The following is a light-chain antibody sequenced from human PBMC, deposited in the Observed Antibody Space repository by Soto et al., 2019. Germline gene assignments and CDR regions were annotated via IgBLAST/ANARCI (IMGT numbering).Light chain of an antibody. CDR1: QSISSY. CDR3: QQSYSXXWT. V-gene: IGKV1-39*01. J-gene: IGKJ1*01. CDR2: AAS. Sequence: DIQMTQSPSSLTASLGDRVTITCRASQSISSYLNWYQQKPGKAPKLLIYAASSLQSGVPSRFSGSGSGTDFTLTISSLQPEDFXXXXXQQSYSXXWTFGQGTKVDIK.